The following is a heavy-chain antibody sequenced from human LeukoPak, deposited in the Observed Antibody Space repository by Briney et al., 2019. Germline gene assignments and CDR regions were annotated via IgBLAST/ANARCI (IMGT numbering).Heavy chain of an antibody. Sequence: PSETLSLTCAVSGGSIRNSSFYWGWIRQPPGKGLEWIASIYSTGTTYYNPSIKSRITIFVDTSKNQVSLKLRSVTAADTAVYYCARHAVEGEWLQFYYFNYWGQGSLVTVSS. CDR3: ARHAVEGEWLQFYYFNY. CDR1: GGSIRNSSFY. V-gene: IGHV4-39*01. J-gene: IGHJ4*02. D-gene: IGHD5-24*01. CDR2: IYSTGTT.